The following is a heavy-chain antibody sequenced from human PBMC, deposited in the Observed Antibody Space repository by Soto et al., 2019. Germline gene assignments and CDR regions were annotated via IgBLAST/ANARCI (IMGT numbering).Heavy chain of an antibody. V-gene: IGHV4-31*03. Sequence: SLTCTVSGGSINSRGYYWTWIRQHPGKGLEWIGNIYYSGSIHFNPSLKSRLTMLVDTSENQFSLKLTSVTAADTAVYYCARQSESTGYFYGWFDPWGQGTLVTVSS. J-gene: IGHJ5*02. CDR1: GGSINSRGYY. CDR2: IYYSGSI. D-gene: IGHD3-9*01. CDR3: ARQSESTGYFYGWFDP.